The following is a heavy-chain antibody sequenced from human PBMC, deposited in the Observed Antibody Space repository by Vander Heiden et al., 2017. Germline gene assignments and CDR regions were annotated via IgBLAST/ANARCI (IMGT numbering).Heavy chain of an antibody. J-gene: IGHJ4*02. CDR2: INPDGSDR. CDR3: AIGGVGI. CDR1: GLKFSEGW. V-gene: IGHV3-7*01. Sequence: EGQVVESGGDLVQAGGSLRLPCVCSGLKFSEGWTTWVRQALGRGLEWVANINPDGSDRYYVDSVKGRFTVSRDNTKNSAYLQMNSRRVEDTAVYYCAIGGVGIRGQGTLVTVSS. D-gene: IGHD2-21*01.